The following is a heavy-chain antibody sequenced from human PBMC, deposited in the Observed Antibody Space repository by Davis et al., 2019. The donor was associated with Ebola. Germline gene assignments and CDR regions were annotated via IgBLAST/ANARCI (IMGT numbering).Heavy chain of an antibody. J-gene: IGHJ4*02. CDR1: GFTFSSYG. CDR2: IWYDGSNK. CDR3: ARDLAAAGNLDY. V-gene: IGHV3-33*01. D-gene: IGHD6-13*01. Sequence: GESLKISCAASGFTFSSYGMHWVRQAPGKGLEWVAVIWYDGSNKYYADSVKGRFTISRDNSKNTLYLQMNSLRAEDTAVYYCARDLAAAGNLDYWGQGTLVTVSS.